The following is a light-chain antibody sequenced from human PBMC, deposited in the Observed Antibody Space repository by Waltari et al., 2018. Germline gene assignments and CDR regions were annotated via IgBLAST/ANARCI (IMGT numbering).Light chain of an antibody. CDR2: YAS. CDR1: QSVSRY. Sequence: EIVLTQSPATLSMSPGARATLSCRASQSVSRYLAWYQQKPGQYPRLLIDYASNRATGISARFSGSGSGTDFTLTISSLEPEDFAVYYCQQRNSWPITFGQGTRLESK. V-gene: IGKV3-11*01. CDR3: QQRNSWPIT. J-gene: IGKJ5*01.